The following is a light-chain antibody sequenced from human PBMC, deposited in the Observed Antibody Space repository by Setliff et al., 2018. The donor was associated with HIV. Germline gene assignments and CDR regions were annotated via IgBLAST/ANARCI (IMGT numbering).Light chain of an antibody. CDR3: CSYAGGSPPVV. CDR1: ASNIGTYNL. CDR2: EVS. Sequence: QSVLTQPASVSESPGQSITISCTGSASNIGTYNLVSWYRQHPGKAPQLLIFEVSERPSGVSSRFSGSKSGNTASLTISGIQADDEGDYYSCSYAGGSPPVVFGGGTKVTVL. V-gene: IGLV2-23*02. J-gene: IGLJ2*01.